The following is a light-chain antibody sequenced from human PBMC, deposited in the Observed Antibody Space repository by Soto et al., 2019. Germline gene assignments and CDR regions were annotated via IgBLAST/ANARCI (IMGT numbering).Light chain of an antibody. V-gene: IGKV1-5*03. CDR2: KAS. Sequence: DIQMTQSPSTLSVSVGDRVTITCRASQTISSWLAWYQQKPGKAPKLLIYKASTLKSGVPSRFSGSGSGTEFTLTSSSLQPDDFATYYCQHYNSYSEAFGQGTKVELK. CDR3: QHYNSYSEA. J-gene: IGKJ1*01. CDR1: QTISSW.